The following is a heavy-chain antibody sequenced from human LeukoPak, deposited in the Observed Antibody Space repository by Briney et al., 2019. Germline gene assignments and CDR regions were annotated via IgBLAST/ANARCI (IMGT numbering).Heavy chain of an antibody. V-gene: IGHV3-21*01. Sequence: GGSLRLSCAASGFPFSRYSMNWVRQAPGKGLEWVSSIISSSSYIYYADSVKGRFTISRDNAKNSLYLQMNSLRAEDTAVYYCATTTEDDFWSGQVSYYFDYWGQGTLVTVSS. CDR2: IISSSSYI. D-gene: IGHD3-3*01. J-gene: IGHJ4*02. CDR1: GFPFSRYS. CDR3: ATTTEDDFWSGQVSYYFDY.